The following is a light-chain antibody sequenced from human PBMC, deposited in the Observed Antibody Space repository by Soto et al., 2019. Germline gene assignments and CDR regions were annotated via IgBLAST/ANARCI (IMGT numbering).Light chain of an antibody. CDR1: SSDVGNYNL. V-gene: IGLV2-23*01. CDR2: ATS. Sequence: QSVLTQPAAVSGSPGQSITISCTGTSSDVGNYNLVSWYQQYPGKAPKLMIYATSKRPSGVSNRFSGSKSGDTASLTISGLQAEDEADYYCTSFARGSTLVFGGGTKLTFL. J-gene: IGLJ3*02. CDR3: TSFARGSTLV.